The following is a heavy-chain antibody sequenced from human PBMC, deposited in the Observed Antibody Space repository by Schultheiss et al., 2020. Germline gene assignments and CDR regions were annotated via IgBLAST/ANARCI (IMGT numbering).Heavy chain of an antibody. CDR3: ARGGEYYYDSSGYSTLYYYYYGMDV. J-gene: IGHJ6*02. Sequence: SETLSLTCAVYGGSFSGYYWSWIRQPPGKGLEWIGEINHSGSTNYNPSLKSRVTISVDTSKNQFSLKLSSVTAADTAVYYCARGGEYYYDSSGYSTLYYYYYGMDVWGQGTTVTVSS. D-gene: IGHD3-22*01. V-gene: IGHV4-34*01. CDR2: INHSGST. CDR1: GGSFSGYY.